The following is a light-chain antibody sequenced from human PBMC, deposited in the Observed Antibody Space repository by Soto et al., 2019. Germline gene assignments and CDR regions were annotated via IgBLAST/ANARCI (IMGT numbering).Light chain of an antibody. Sequence: EIVLTQSPGTLSLSPGERATLSGRTSQSVTSSLFAWHQQKSGQAPRLLIHGASNRAPGIPDRFSGSGSGTDFTLTISRLEPEDCAVYYCQEYGSSQWTFVQGTKV. CDR3: QEYGSSQWT. CDR2: GAS. J-gene: IGKJ1*01. V-gene: IGKV3-20*01. CDR1: QSVTSSL.